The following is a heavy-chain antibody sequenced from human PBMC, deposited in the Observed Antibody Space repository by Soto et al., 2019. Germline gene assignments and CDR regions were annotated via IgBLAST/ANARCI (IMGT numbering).Heavy chain of an antibody. D-gene: IGHD2-2*01. Sequence: QVQLVQSGAEVKKPGASVKVSCKASGYTFTAYYMHWVRQAPGQGLEWMGRINPNSGCSNYAQKFQGRVTMTGDTSISTAYMELSRLRSDDTAIYYCAREETAAASHEGNWFDPWGQGTLVTVSS. V-gene: IGHV1-2*06. CDR2: INPNSGCS. CDR3: AREETAAASHEGNWFDP. J-gene: IGHJ5*02. CDR1: GYTFTAYY.